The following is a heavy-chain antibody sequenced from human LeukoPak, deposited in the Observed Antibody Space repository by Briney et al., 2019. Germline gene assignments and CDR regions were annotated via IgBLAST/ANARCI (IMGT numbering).Heavy chain of an antibody. CDR1: GFTFSSYW. Sequence: PGGSLRLSCAASGFTFSSYWMSWVRQAPGKGLEWVANINQDGSEKYYVDSVKGRFTISRDNSKSTLYLHMNSLRAEDTAIYYCAKQRSEVPVAASNYWGQGTLVTVSS. CDR3: AKQRSEVPVAASNY. J-gene: IGHJ4*02. V-gene: IGHV3-7*03. CDR2: INQDGSEK. D-gene: IGHD2-8*01.